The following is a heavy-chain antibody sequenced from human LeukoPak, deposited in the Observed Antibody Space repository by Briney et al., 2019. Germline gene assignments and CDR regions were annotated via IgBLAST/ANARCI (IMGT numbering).Heavy chain of an antibody. CDR3: AKATSPVISRNLFDR. CDR1: GFTFSSYG. CDR2: ISGSGGST. Sequence: GGSLRLSCAASGFTFSSYGMSWVRQAPGKGLEWVSAISGSGGSTYYADSVKGRFTISRDNSKNTLYVQMNSLRAEDTAVYYCAKATSPVISRNLFDRWGQGTLVTVSS. D-gene: IGHD3-3*02. V-gene: IGHV3-23*01. J-gene: IGHJ5*02.